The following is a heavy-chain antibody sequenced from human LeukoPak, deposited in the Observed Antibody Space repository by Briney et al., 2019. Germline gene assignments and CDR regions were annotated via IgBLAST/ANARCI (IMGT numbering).Heavy chain of an antibody. J-gene: IGHJ4*02. CDR3: GRGYGVTIFGVVIH. V-gene: IGHV3-30*03. Sequence: GGSLRLSCAASGLTFSSYWMHWVRQAPGKGLEWVAVISHDGSNKYYADSVKGRFTLSRDNSKNTLYMQMNSLRAEDTAVYYCGRGYGVTIFGVVIHWGQGTLVTVSS. CDR2: ISHDGSNK. CDR1: GLTFSSYW. D-gene: IGHD3-3*01.